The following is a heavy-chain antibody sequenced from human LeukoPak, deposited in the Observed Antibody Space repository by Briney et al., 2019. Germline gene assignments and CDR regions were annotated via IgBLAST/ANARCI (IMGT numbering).Heavy chain of an antibody. CDR1: GFTFSSYA. V-gene: IGHV3-23*01. CDR3: AKDRGADYYFDY. D-gene: IGHD1-26*01. CDR2: ISGSAGST. Sequence: GGSLRLSCAASGFTFSSYAMSWVRQAPGKGLEWFSAISGSAGSTYYADSVKGRFTISRGNSKNTLYLQMNSLRAEDTAVYYCAKDRGADYYFDYWGQGTLVTVSS. J-gene: IGHJ4*02.